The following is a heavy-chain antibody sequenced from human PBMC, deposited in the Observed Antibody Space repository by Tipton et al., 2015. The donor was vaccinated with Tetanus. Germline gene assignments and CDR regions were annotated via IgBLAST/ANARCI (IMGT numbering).Heavy chain of an antibody. CDR3: GKQNGGRWVVDH. D-gene: IGHD4-23*01. Sequence: SLRLSCVGSGFNFSTYTMNWVRQAPGKGLEWVANIKQDGTDYRYVDSVKGRFTISRDNAKNSLYLQMNSLSADDTAVYYCGKQNGGRWVVDHWGQGTLVTVSS. V-gene: IGHV3-7*03. CDR1: GFNFSTYT. CDR2: IKQDGTDY. J-gene: IGHJ4*02.